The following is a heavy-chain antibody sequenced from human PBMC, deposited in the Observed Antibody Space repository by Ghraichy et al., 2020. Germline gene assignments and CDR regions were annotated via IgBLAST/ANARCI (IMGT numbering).Heavy chain of an antibody. CDR1: GFIFGSYA. V-gene: IGHV3-23*01. D-gene: IGHD2-21*02. CDR3: ATASGGDSYPN. CDR2: ISGSGDTT. Sequence: GSLNISCAGSGFIFGSYAMTWVRQAPGKGLDWVSSISGSGDTTYYADSVKGRFTISRDNSKNTLYLQMNSLRAEDTSVYYCATASGGDSYPNWGQGTLVTVSS. J-gene: IGHJ4*02.